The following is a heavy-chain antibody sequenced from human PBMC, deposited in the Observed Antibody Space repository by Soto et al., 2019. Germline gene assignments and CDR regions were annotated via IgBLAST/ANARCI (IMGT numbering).Heavy chain of an antibody. CDR3: ARAALDIVVVPAAPGPFDY. J-gene: IGHJ4*02. CDR2: IIPIFGTA. V-gene: IGHV1-69*06. Sequence: VASVKVSCKASGGTFSSYAISWVRQAPGQGLEWMGGIIPIFGTANYAQKFQGRVTITADKSTSTAYMELSSLRSEDTAVYYCARAALDIVVVPAAPGPFDYWGQGTLVTVSS. D-gene: IGHD2-2*03. CDR1: GGTFSSYA.